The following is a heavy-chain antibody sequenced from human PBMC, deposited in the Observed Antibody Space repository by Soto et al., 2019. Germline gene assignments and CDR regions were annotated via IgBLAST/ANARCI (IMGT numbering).Heavy chain of an antibody. V-gene: IGHV3-23*01. CDR2: ISGSGGGT. D-gene: IGHD3-9*01. CDR3: AKYPYDILTGYFGNWFDP. J-gene: IGHJ5*02. CDR1: GFTFSTYA. Sequence: EVQLLESGGGLVQPGESLRLSCAASGFTFSTYAMTWVRQAPGKGLEWVSAISGSGGGTYYADSVKGRFTISRDNPKNTLYLQMNSLRAEDTAVYYCAKYPYDILTGYFGNWFDPWGQGTLLTVSS.